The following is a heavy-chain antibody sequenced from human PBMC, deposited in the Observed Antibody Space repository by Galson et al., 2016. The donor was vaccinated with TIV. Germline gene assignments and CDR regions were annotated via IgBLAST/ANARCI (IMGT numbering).Heavy chain of an antibody. V-gene: IGHV1-69*04. CDR2: IIPILNIA. CDR3: ARGPAENY. J-gene: IGHJ4*02. Sequence: SVKVSCKASGDTFSNYAISWVRQAPGQGLEWMGRIIPILNIANYAQEFQSRVTIAADESTSTVYMELNSLRSDDTAVYYCARGPAENYWGQGTLVTVSS. CDR1: GDTFSNYA.